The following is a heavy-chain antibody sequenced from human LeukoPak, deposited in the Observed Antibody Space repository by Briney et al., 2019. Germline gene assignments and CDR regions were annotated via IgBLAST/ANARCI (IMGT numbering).Heavy chain of an antibody. Sequence: ASVKVSCKASGYTFTSYDINWVRQAPGQGLEWMGWMNPNSGNTGYAQKFQGRVTMTRNTSISTAYMELSSLRSEDTAVYYCARGNFPPVYYYYYGMDVWGQGTTVTVSS. CDR3: ARGNFPPVYYYYYGMDV. V-gene: IGHV1-8*01. D-gene: IGHD3-3*01. CDR2: MNPNSGNT. CDR1: GYTFTSYD. J-gene: IGHJ6*02.